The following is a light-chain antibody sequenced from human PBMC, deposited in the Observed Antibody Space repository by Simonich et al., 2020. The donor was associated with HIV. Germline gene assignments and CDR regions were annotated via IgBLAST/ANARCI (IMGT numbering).Light chain of an antibody. CDR3: QQYGRALT. CDR2: DAS. Sequence: EIVLTQSPATLSLSPGERATLSCRASQSVSSYLAWYQQKPGQAPRLLIYDASSRATGIPDRFSGSGSGTDFTLTISRLEPEDFAVYYCQQYGRALTFGGGTKVEIK. J-gene: IGKJ4*01. CDR1: QSVSSY. V-gene: IGKV3-20*01.